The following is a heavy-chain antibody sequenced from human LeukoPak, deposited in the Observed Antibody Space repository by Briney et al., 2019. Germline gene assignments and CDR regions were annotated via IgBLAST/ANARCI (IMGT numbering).Heavy chain of an antibody. V-gene: IGHV3-30*04. D-gene: IGHD7-27*01. CDR3: ARRRVTGDFDF. CDR2: ILHDGSTK. CDR1: GFTFSSYA. J-gene: IGHJ4*02. Sequence: GGSLRLSCAASGFTFSSYAMHWVRQAPGKGLEWVALILHDGSTKHYADSVKGRFTISRDNSKSTLSLQMNSLRTEDTAMYYCARRRVTGDFDFWGQGTLVTVSS.